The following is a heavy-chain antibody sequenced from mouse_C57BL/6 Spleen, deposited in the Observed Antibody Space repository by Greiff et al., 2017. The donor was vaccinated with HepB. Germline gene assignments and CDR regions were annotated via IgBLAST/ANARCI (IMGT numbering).Heavy chain of an antibody. CDR1: GYTFTDYN. J-gene: IGHJ1*03. Sequence: EVQLQQSGPELVKPGASVKMSCKASGYTFTDYNMHWVKQSHGKSLEWIGYINPNNGGTSYNQKFKGKATLTVNKSSSTAYMELRSLTSEDSAVYYCARGGYYYGSSYWYVDVWGTGTTVTVSS. D-gene: IGHD1-1*01. CDR3: ARGGYYYGSSYWYVDV. CDR2: INPNNGGT. V-gene: IGHV1-22*01.